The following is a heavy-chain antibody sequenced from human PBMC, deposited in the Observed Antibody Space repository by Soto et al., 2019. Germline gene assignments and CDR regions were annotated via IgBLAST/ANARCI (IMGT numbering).Heavy chain of an antibody. D-gene: IGHD3-3*01. CDR1: GFTFSSYS. CDR2: ISSSSTI. J-gene: IGHJ6*03. Sequence: GGSLRLSCAASGFTFSSYSMNWVRQAPGKGLEWVSYISSSSTIYYADSVKGRFTISRDNAKNSLYLQMNSLRAEDTAVYYCARAPNYDFWSGYYTAYYYYYMDVWGKGTTVTVSS. CDR3: ARAPNYDFWSGYYTAYYYYYMDV. V-gene: IGHV3-48*01.